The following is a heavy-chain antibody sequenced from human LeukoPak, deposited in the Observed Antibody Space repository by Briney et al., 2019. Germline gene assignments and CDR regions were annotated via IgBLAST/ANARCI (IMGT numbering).Heavy chain of an antibody. D-gene: IGHD2-2*01. CDR2: IYTSGST. Sequence: PSETLSLTCTVSGGSISSYYWSWIRQPPGKGLEWIGYIYTSGSTNYNPSLKSRVTISVDTSKNQFSLKLSSVTAADTAVYYCARTLVVVPAAIPSRFDPWGQGTLVTVSS. CDR3: ARTLVVVPAAIPSRFDP. CDR1: GGSISSYY. V-gene: IGHV4-4*09. J-gene: IGHJ5*02.